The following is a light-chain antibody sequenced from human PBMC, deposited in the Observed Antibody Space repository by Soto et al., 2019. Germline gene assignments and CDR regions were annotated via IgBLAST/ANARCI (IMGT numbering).Light chain of an antibody. J-gene: IGLJ2*01. CDR1: NIGSKS. Sequence: SYELTQPPSVSVAPGKTARISCGGNNIGSKSVHWYQRKPGQAPVLVIYSDPDLPSVIPARFSGSNSGNTATLTIRRVEAGDEADYYCQVWDSSSAHVVFGGGTQLTVL. CDR3: QVWDSSSAHVV. V-gene: IGLV3-21*04. CDR2: SDP.